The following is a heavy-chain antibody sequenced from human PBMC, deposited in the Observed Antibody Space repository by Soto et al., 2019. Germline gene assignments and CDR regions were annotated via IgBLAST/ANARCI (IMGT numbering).Heavy chain of an antibody. CDR2: IGGSSGNT. J-gene: IGHJ4*02. CDR3: AKGEGSGGYVDY. CDR1: GFTFSNYA. Sequence: EVQLLESGGGLVQPGGSLRLSCAASGFTFSNYAMSWVRQAPGKGLEWVSAIGGSSGNTYYADSLKGRFTISRDNSKNTLFLQMTSLRADDTALYACAKGEGSGGYVDYWGQGTLVTVSS. V-gene: IGHV3-23*01. D-gene: IGHD3-10*01.